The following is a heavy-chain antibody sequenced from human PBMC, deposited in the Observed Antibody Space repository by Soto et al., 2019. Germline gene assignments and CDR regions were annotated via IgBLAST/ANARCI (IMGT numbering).Heavy chain of an antibody. V-gene: IGHV4-31*06. J-gene: IGHJ4*02. CDR2: IYYNGTT. Sequence: PSETLSLTCTVIGGSIRSPNFSWSWIRQHPGKGPEWIGNIYYNGTTTYSPSLESRLTISLDPSKNQFSLTLKSVTAADTAVYYFTENAPLWFGEFSKGGQGTLVTVS. D-gene: IGHD3-10*01. CDR1: GGSIRSPNFS. CDR3: TENAPLWFGEFSK.